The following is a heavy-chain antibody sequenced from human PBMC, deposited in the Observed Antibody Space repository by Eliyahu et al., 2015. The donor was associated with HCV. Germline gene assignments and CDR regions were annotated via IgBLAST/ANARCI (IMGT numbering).Heavy chain of an antibody. V-gene: IGHV6-1*01. CDR3: ARSVYAGYSSSPLEFDY. CDR1: GDSVXSNXXX. Sequence: QVQLQQSGPGLVKPSQTLSLTCAIXGDSVXSNXXXWNWIRQSPSRGLEWLGRTYYRSKWYNDYAVSVKSRITINPDTSKNQFSLQLNSVTPEDTAVYYCARSVYAGYSSSPLEFDYWGQGTLVTVSS. CDR2: TYYRSKWYN. D-gene: IGHD6-6*01. J-gene: IGHJ4*02.